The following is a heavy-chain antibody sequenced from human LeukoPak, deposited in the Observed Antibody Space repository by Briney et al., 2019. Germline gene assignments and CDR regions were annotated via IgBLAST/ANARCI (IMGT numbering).Heavy chain of an antibody. J-gene: IGHJ1*01. D-gene: IGHD2-8*01. CDR1: GYTFTSYG. V-gene: IGHV1-18*01. Sequence: ASVKVSCKASGYTFTSYGISWVRQAPGQGLGGMGWISAYNGNTNYAQKLQGRVTMTTDTSTSTAYMELRSLRSDDTAVYYCARGRDAGSSFQHWGQGTLVTVSS. CDR3: ARGRDAGSSFQH. CDR2: ISAYNGNT.